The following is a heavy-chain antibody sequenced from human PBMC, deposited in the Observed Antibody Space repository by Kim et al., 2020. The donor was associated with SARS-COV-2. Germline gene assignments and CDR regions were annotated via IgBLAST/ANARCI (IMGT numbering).Heavy chain of an antibody. V-gene: IGHV4-30-2*01. CDR3: ARERSAAGNSRWFDP. Sequence: PSLEDRVTIYVDRSKNQFSLKLSCVTAADTAVYYCARERSAAGNSRWFDPWGQGTLVTVSS. J-gene: IGHJ5*02. D-gene: IGHD6-13*01.